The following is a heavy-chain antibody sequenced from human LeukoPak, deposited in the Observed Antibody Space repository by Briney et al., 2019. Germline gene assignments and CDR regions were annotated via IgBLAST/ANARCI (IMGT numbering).Heavy chain of an antibody. V-gene: IGHV3-23*01. D-gene: IGHD6-19*01. CDR2: ISGGGSST. J-gene: IGHJ5*02. CDR3: AKDGTSGWYVGNWFDP. CDR1: GFTFSGYA. Sequence: GGSLRLSCAASGFTFSGYAMSWVRQAPGKGLEWVSGISGGGSSTYDADSVMGRFTISRDNSKNTLYLQMNSLRAEETAVYYCAKDGTSGWYVGNWFDPWGQGTLVTVSS.